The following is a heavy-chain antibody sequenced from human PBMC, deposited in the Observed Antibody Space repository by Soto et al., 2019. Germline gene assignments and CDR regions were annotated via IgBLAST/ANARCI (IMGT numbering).Heavy chain of an antibody. V-gene: IGHV4-39*07. CDR1: GGSISSSSYY. CDR2: IYYSGST. D-gene: IGHD6-13*01. Sequence: GLGPGPPSETLSLTCTVSGGSISSSSYYWGWIRQPPGKGREWIGSIYYSGSTNYNPSLKSRVTMSVDTSKNQFSLKLSSVTAADTAVYYCARVFSSWRSYYYGMDVWGQGTTVTVSS. CDR3: ARVFSSWRSYYYGMDV. J-gene: IGHJ6*02.